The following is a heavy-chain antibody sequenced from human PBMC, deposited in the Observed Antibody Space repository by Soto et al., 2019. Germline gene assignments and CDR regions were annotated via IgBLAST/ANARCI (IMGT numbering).Heavy chain of an antibody. D-gene: IGHD4-17*01. Sequence: EVQLVESGGGLVQPGGSLRLSCAASGFTFSRYWMHWVRQAPGKGLVWVSRINSDGSSTSYADSVKGRLTISRDNAKNTLYLQMNSLRAEDTAVYYCARDYGDYPPSDYWGQGTLVTVSS. V-gene: IGHV3-74*01. J-gene: IGHJ4*02. CDR2: INSDGSST. CDR3: ARDYGDYPPSDY. CDR1: GFTFSRYW.